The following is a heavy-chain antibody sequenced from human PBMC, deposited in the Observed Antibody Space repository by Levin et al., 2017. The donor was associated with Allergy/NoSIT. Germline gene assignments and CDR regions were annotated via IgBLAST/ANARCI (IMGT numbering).Heavy chain of an antibody. CDR2: IIPISGAS. V-gene: IGHV1-69*13. CDR1: GGTFNTFA. Sequence: ASVKVSCKASGGTFNTFAISWVRQAPGQGLEWVGDIIPISGASLYAQKFQGRVTITADESTSTAYMDLSSLRSEDTAVYCCARKYITSWSDAFDIWGQGTMVIVSS. D-gene: IGHD6-13*01. J-gene: IGHJ3*02. CDR3: ARKYITSWSDAFDI.